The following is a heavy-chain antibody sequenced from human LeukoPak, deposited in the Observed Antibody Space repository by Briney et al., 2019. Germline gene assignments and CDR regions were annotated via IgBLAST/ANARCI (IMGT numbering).Heavy chain of an antibody. CDR2: INPNSGGT. V-gene: IGHV1-2*02. CDR1: GYTFTGYY. D-gene: IGHD5-18*01. Sequence: ASVKVSCKASGYTFTGYYMHWVRPAPGQGLEWMGWINPNSGGTNYAQKFQGRVTMTRDTSISTAYMELSRLRSDDTAVYYCARIVSGYSYGLEYWGQGTLVTVSS. CDR3: ARIVSGYSYGLEY. J-gene: IGHJ4*02.